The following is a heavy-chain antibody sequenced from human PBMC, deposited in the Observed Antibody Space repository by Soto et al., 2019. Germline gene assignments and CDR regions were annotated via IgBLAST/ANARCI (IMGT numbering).Heavy chain of an antibody. CDR1: GDSVSSTTVA. CDR2: TYYRSTWNT. J-gene: IGHJ4*02. D-gene: IGHD6-13*01. Sequence: QVQLQQSGPGLVKPSQTLSVTCAISGDSVSSTTVAWNWIRQSPSGGLEWLGRTYYRSTWNTEYAVSLESRMTITTDTSKNQFSLQLNSVTPEDTATYYCARLTGNSWLDYWGQGTQVTVSS. V-gene: IGHV6-1*01. CDR3: ARLTGNSWLDY.